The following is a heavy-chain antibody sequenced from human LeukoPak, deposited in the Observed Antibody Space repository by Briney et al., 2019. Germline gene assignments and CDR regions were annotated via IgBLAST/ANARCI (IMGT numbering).Heavy chain of an antibody. CDR3: ARDPGYGSGSYNWFDP. V-gene: IGHV4-31*03. Sequence: PSETLSLTCTVSGGSISSGGYFWSWIRQHPGKGLEWIGYIYYSGSTYYNPSLKGRVTISVDTSKNQFSLKLSSVTAADTAVYYCARDPGYGSGSYNWFDPWGQGTLVTVSS. CDR2: IYYSGST. J-gene: IGHJ5*02. CDR1: GGSISSGGYF. D-gene: IGHD1-26*01.